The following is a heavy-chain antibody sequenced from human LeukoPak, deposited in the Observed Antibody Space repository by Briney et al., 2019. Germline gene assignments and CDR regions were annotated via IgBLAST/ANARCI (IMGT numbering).Heavy chain of an antibody. V-gene: IGHV5-10-1*01. D-gene: IGHD2-8*02. Sequence: GESLKISCKGSGYSFSSYWISRVRQMPGKGLEWMGRIDPGDSFTKYRPSLEGRVTISADKSLSTVYLQWSSLKASDTAIYYCARDGGGVSSWVFHWRQGTLVTVSS. CDR1: GYSFSSYW. J-gene: IGHJ4*02. CDR2: IDPGDSFT. CDR3: ARDGGGVSSWVFH.